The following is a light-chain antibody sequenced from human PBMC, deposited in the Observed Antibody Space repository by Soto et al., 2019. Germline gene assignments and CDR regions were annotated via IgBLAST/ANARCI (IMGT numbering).Light chain of an antibody. CDR3: SSYSSTSTPVV. V-gene: IGLV2-14*01. Sequence: QSALTQPRSVSGSPGQSVTISCTGTSSDVDDYNYVSWYQQHPDTAPKLIIYEVSNRPSGVSNRFSGSKSGDTASLTISGLQAEDEADYSCSSYSSTSTPVVFGGGTQLTVL. J-gene: IGLJ2*01. CDR2: EVS. CDR1: SSDVDDYNY.